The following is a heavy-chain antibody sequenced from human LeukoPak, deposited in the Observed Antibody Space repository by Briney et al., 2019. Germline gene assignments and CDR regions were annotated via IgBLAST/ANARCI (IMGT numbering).Heavy chain of an antibody. V-gene: IGHV4-39*07. Sequence: SETLSLTCTVSGGSISSSIYYWGWIRQPPGKGLEWIGSIYYSGSTYYNPSLKSRVTISVDTSKNQFSLKLGSVTAADTAVYYCARDPTTVSDYWGQGTLVTVSS. CDR1: GGSISSSIYY. CDR2: IYYSGST. D-gene: IGHD4-17*01. J-gene: IGHJ4*02. CDR3: ARDPTTVSDY.